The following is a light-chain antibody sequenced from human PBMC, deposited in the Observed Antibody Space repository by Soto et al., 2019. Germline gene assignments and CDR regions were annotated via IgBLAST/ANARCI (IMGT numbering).Light chain of an antibody. J-gene: IGLJ3*02. V-gene: IGLV2-18*02. Sequence: QAVLTQSPSVSAAPGQQVTISCSGSSSNIGNNYVSWYQQLPGTAPKLMIYEVSNRPSGVSNRFSGSKSGNTASLTISGLQAEDEADYYCSSYTSSSTLVFGGGTKLTVL. CDR2: EVS. CDR1: SSNIGNNY. CDR3: SSYTSSSTLV.